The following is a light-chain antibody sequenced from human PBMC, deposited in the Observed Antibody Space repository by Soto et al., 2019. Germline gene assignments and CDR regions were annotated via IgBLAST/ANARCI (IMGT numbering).Light chain of an antibody. Sequence: DIQMTQSPSTLSAAVVDRVTIPCRASQSISSWLAWYQQKPGRAPKLLIYKASSLATGVPSRFIGSGYGTDFTLNISSLQPDDFASYYCQQYGSTSPWTFGQGTKVEIK. CDR2: KAS. J-gene: IGKJ1*01. CDR1: QSISSW. CDR3: QQYGSTSPWT. V-gene: IGKV1-5*03.